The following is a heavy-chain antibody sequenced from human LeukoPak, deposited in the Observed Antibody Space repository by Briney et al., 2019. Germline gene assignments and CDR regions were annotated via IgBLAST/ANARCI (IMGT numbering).Heavy chain of an antibody. V-gene: IGHV3-23*01. J-gene: IGHJ4*02. Sequence: GGSLRLSCAASGFTFSSYRMNWVRQAPGKGLEWVSAISGSGGSTYYADSVKGRFTISRDNSKNTLYLQMNSLRAEDTAVYYCARDIGISNSWPYFDFWGRGTLVTVSS. CDR1: GFTFSSYR. CDR3: ARDIGISNSWPYFDF. CDR2: ISGSGGST. D-gene: IGHD6-13*01.